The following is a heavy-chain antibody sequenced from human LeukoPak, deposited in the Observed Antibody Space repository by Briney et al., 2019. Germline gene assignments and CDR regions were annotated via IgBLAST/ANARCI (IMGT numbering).Heavy chain of an antibody. Sequence: GGSLRLSCAASGFSFRDFAMTWVRQAPGKGLEGVSTVSGTGDDTYYSDTVKGRFTMSRDNSENTLDLQMISLRVEDTAVYYCAKILRPVTSFPQFYFFGMGVWGKGATVTVSS. D-gene: IGHD4-17*01. CDR2: VSGTGDDT. CDR3: AKILRPVTSFPQFYFFGMGV. CDR1: GFSFRDFA. J-gene: IGHJ6*04. V-gene: IGHV3-23*01.